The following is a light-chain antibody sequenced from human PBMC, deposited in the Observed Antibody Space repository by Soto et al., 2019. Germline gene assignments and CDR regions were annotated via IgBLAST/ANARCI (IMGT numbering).Light chain of an antibody. Sequence: DIQMTQSPSSLSASVGDRVNITCRASQDIRVYLAWYQHKPGKVPKLLSYSASTLQSGVPSRFSGSGSGTDFTLTILSLQPEDVATYFCQKFSTAPLTFGQGTRLEL. CDR3: QKFSTAPLT. V-gene: IGKV1-27*01. J-gene: IGKJ5*01. CDR2: SAS. CDR1: QDIRVY.